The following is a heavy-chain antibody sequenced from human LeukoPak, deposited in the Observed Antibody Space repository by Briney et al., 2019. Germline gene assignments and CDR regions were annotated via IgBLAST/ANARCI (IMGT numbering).Heavy chain of an antibody. D-gene: IGHD3-3*01. Sequence: ASVKVSCKACGYTFTSYYMHWVRQAPGQGLEWMGIINPSGGSTSYAQKFQGRVTMTRDTSTSTVYMELSSLRSEDTAVYYCARDGRVHYDFWSGYYQDEVWFDPWGQGTLVTVSS. CDR3: ARDGRVHYDFWSGYYQDEVWFDP. CDR1: GYTFTSYY. J-gene: IGHJ5*02. CDR2: INPSGGST. V-gene: IGHV1-46*03.